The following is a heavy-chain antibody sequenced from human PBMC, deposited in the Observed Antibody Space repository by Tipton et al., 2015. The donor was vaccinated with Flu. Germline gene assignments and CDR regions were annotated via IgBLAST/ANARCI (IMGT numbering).Heavy chain of an antibody. J-gene: IGHJ6*02. CDR2: IYTSGST. CDR1: GGSISSGSYY. CDR3: ARGGYSYGYGKNYYYYGMDV. Sequence: LRLSCTVSGGSISSGSYYWSWIRQPAGKGLGIGRIYTSGSTNYNPSLKSRVTISVDTSKNQFSLKLSSVTAADTAVYYCARGGYSYGYGKNYYYYGMDVWGQGTTVTVSS. D-gene: IGHD5-18*01. V-gene: IGHV4-61*02.